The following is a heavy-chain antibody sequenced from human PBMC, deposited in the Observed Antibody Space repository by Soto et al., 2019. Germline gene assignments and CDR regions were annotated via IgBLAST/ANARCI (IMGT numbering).Heavy chain of an antibody. CDR2: INHSGTN. J-gene: IGHJ4*02. CDR1: GASFRGYY. Sequence: QVQLQQWGAGLLKPSETLSLTCAVYGASFRGYYWSWIRQPPGKGLEWIGEINHSGTNNYNPSLKSRVTISVDTSKNQFSLKLSSVTAADTAVYYCARTSRFAYWGQGTLVTVSS. V-gene: IGHV4-34*01. CDR3: ARTSRFAY. D-gene: IGHD6-6*01.